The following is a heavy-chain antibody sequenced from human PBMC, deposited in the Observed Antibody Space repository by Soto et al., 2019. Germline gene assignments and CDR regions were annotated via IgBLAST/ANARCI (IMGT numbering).Heavy chain of an antibody. CDR3: AKDVHYYDSSGGFDY. CDR1: GFTFDDYA. V-gene: IGHV3-9*01. Sequence: VQLVESGGGLVQPCRSLRLSCAASGFTFDDYAMHWVRQAPGKGLEWVSGIGWNSGSIDYADSVKGRFTISRDNAKNSLYLQMNSLRAEDTALYYCAKDVHYYDSSGGFDYWGQGTLVTVSS. CDR2: IGWNSGSI. D-gene: IGHD3-22*01. J-gene: IGHJ4*02.